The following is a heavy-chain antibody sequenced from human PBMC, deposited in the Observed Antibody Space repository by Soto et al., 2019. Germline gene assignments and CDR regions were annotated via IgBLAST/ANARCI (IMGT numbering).Heavy chain of an antibody. CDR1: GGSISSYY. CDR2: IYYSGST. D-gene: IGHD3-10*01. CDR3: ARETQRGFGESFFDY. V-gene: IGHV4-59*01. J-gene: IGHJ4*02. Sequence: QVQLQESGPGLVKPSETLSLTCTVSGGSISSYYWSWIRQSPGKGLEWIGYIYYSGSTNYNPSLKSRVTISVDTSKNQFSLKLSSVTAADTAVYYCARETQRGFGESFFDYWGQGTLLTVSS.